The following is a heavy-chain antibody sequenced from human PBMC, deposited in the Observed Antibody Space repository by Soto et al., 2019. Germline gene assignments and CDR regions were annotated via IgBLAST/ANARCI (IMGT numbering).Heavy chain of an antibody. CDR2: MYHSGST. Sequence: PSETLSLTCAVSGGSISSGGYSWSWIRQPPGKGLEWIGYMYHSGSTNYNPSLKSRVTISVDTSKNQFSLKLSSVTAADTAVYYCARLLWSRGDWFDPWGQGTLVTVSS. J-gene: IGHJ5*02. V-gene: IGHV4-30-2*01. CDR3: ARLLWSRGDWFDP. D-gene: IGHD3-10*01. CDR1: GGSISSGGYS.